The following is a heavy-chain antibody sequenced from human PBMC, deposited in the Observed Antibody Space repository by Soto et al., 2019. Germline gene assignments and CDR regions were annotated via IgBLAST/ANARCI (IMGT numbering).Heavy chain of an antibody. CDR2: IKQDGSEK. V-gene: IGHV3-7*01. CDR1: GFIFGNFW. D-gene: IGHD1-26*01. Sequence: EVQLVETGGGLVQPGGSLRLSCAGSGFIFGNFWMTWVRQAPGKGLEWVANIKQDGSEKYYVDSEKGRFTISRDNVKNSLYLQMNSLRSEDTAVYYCARGTGGATSSGKDQFDYWGQGPLVPVSS. J-gene: IGHJ4*02. CDR3: ARGTGGATSSGKDQFDY.